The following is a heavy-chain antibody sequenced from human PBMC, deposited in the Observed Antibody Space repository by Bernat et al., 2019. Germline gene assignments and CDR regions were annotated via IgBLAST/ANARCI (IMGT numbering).Heavy chain of an antibody. CDR3: ASGSKRGRGIITSLGD. V-gene: IGHV4-31*03. J-gene: IGHJ4*02. D-gene: IGHD3-10*01. CDR2: IYYSGST. CDR1: GGSISSGGYY. Sequence: QVQLQESGPGLVKPSQTLSLTCTVSGGSISSGGYYWSWIRQHPGKGLEWIGYIYYSGSTYYNPSPKSRVTISVDASKNQFSLKLSSVTAADTAVYYCASGSKRGRGIITSLGDWGQGTLVTVSS.